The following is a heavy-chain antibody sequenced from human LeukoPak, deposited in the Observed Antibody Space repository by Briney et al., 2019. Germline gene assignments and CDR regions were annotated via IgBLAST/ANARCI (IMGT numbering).Heavy chain of an antibody. CDR2: IVVGSGNT. D-gene: IGHD3-3*01. CDR3: AADPHYYDFWSGYTYRDY. J-gene: IGHJ4*02. Sequence: SVKVSCKASGFTFTSSAMQWVRQARGQRLEWIGWIVVGSGNTNYAQKFQERVTITRDMSTSTAHMELSSLRSEDTAVYYCAADPHYYDFWSGYTYRDYWGQGTLVTVSS. V-gene: IGHV1-58*02. CDR1: GFTFTSSA.